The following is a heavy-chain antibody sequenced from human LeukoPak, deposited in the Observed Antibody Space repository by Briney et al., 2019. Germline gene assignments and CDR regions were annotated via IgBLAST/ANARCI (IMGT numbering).Heavy chain of an antibody. CDR3: ARGSTAMLSDAFDI. D-gene: IGHD5-18*01. V-gene: IGHV3-21*01. CDR1: GFTFSSHS. J-gene: IGHJ3*02. CDR2: ISSSSSYI. Sequence: GSLRLSCAASGFTFSSHSMNWVRQAPEKGLAWVSSISSSSSYIYYADSVKGRFTISRDNAKNSQYLQMNSLRAEDTAVYYCARGSTAMLSDAFDIWGQGTMVTVSS.